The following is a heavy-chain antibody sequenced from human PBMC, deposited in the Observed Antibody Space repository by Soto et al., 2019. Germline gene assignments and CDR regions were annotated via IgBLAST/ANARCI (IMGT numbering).Heavy chain of an antibody. CDR3: ARGVGSSPPRY. J-gene: IGHJ4*02. CDR2: VYDNGRP. Sequence: SETLSLTCTISGGSISVYYWSWIRQSPRQGLEWIGYVYDNGRPYYGPSLKSRVTISADTSKNQISLKLTSATAADTAVYYCARGVGSSPPRYWGRGTLVTAPQ. V-gene: IGHV4-59*01. CDR1: GGSISVYY. D-gene: IGHD3-9*01.